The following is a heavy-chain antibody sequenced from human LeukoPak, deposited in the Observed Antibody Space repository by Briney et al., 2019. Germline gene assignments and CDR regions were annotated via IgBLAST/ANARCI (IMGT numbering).Heavy chain of an antibody. V-gene: IGHV4-34*01. Sequence: SETLSLTCAVYGGSFSGYYWSWSRQPPGMGLEWIGEINHSGSTNYNPSLKSRVTISVDTSKNQFSLKLSSVTAADTAVYYCARFPYYYGSGSYFDFDYWGQGTLVTVSS. D-gene: IGHD3-10*01. CDR2: INHSGST. CDR3: ARFPYYYGSGSYFDFDY. J-gene: IGHJ4*02. CDR1: GGSFSGYY.